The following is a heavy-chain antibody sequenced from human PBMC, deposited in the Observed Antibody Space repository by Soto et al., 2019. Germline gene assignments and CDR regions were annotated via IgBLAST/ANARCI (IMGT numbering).Heavy chain of an antibody. CDR2: ISTSGDST. CDR3: TRDGEPL. V-gene: IGHV3-21*01. Sequence: GGSLRLSCAASGFTFSTYTLNWVRQAPGKGLEWVSSISTSGDSTYYEDSLRGRFTISRDNARASLYLQMDSLRVEETAMYYCTRDGEPLWGQGTMVTVSS. CDR1: GFTFSTYT. D-gene: IGHD3-3*01. J-gene: IGHJ3*01.